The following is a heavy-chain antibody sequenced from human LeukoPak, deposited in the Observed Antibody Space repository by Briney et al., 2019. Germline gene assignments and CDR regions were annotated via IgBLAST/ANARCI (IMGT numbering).Heavy chain of an antibody. CDR3: ASGYSSGWYKWGARPYFDY. D-gene: IGHD6-19*01. CDR1: GFTVSRSY. CDR2: INSGGTT. V-gene: IGHV3-53*01. J-gene: IGHJ4*02. Sequence: GGSLRLSCAASGFTVSRSYMIWARQAPGKGLEWVSVINSGGTTYYADSVKGRFTIFRDNSKNTLYLQMNSLRAEDTAVYYCASGYSSGWYKWGARPYFDYWGQGTLVTVSS.